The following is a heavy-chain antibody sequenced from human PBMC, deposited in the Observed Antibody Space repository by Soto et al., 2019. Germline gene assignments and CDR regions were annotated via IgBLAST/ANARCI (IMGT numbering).Heavy chain of an antibody. J-gene: IGHJ5*02. CDR3: ARDYGDSYNWFDP. D-gene: IGHD4-17*01. CDR2: IYYSGST. V-gene: IGHV4-30-4*01. CDR1: GGSISSGDYY. Sequence: SETLSLTCTVSGGSISSGDYYWSWIRQPPGKGLEWIGYIYYSGSTYYNPSLKSRVTISVDTSKNQFSLKLSSVTAADTAVYYCARDYGDSYNWFDPWGQGTLVTVSS.